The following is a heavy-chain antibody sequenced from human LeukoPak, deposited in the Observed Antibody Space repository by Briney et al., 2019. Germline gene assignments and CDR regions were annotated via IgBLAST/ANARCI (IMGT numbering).Heavy chain of an antibody. Sequence: QTGGSLRLSCAASGFTFSSYWMHWVRQAPGKGLVWVSRINSDGSSTSYADSVKGRFTISRDNAKNTLYLQMNSLRAEDTAVYYXXXXXXXSGSGYYYYMDVWGKGTTVTVSS. D-gene: IGHD1-26*01. CDR1: GFTFSSYW. CDR3: XXXXXXSGSGYYYYMDV. CDR2: INSDGSST. V-gene: IGHV3-74*01. J-gene: IGHJ6*03.